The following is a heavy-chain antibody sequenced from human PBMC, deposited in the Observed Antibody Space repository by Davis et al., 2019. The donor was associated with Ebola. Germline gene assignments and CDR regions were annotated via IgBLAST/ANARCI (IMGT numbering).Heavy chain of an antibody. J-gene: IGHJ4*01. CDR1: GFTFTSSA. CDR3: AASAGTVGKFDY. D-gene: IGHD1-14*01. Sequence: AASVKVSCKASGFTFTSSAMQWVRQARGQRLEWIGSIVVGSINTNYAQKFQGRVTITRDMSTSTSYLDLSNLRSEDTAVYFCAASAGTVGKFDYWGQGILVTVSS. V-gene: IGHV1-58*02. CDR2: IVVGSINT.